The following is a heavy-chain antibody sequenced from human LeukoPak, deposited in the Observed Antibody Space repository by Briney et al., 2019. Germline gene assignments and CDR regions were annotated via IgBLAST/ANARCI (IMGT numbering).Heavy chain of an antibody. CDR1: GGSISSYY. CDR2: IYTSGST. V-gene: IGHV4-4*07. D-gene: IGHD6-13*01. CDR3: ARDMWVEDSSSWYAGWFDP. J-gene: IGHJ5*02. Sequence: PSETLSLTCTVSGGSISSYYWSWIRQPAGKGLEWIGRIYTSGSTNYNPSLKSRVTMSVDTSKNQFSLKLSSVTAADTAVYYCARDMWVEDSSSWYAGWFDPWGQGTLVTVSS.